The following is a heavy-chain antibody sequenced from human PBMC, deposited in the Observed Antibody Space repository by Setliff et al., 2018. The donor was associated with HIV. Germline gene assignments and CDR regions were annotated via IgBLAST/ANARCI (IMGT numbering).Heavy chain of an antibody. V-gene: IGHV4-31*03. CDR3: ARRGPRLPQYSFGYPNYDY. D-gene: IGHD5-18*01. J-gene: IGHJ4*02. CDR2: MSYSGST. Sequence: TSETLSLTCTVSGGSITSDGYFWTWIRQHPGKGLEWIGYMSYSGSTYYNPSLKSRVTISGDTSKNQFSLKLNSVTAADTAVYYCARRGPRLPQYSFGYPNYDYWGQGTLVTVSS. CDR1: GGSITSDGYF.